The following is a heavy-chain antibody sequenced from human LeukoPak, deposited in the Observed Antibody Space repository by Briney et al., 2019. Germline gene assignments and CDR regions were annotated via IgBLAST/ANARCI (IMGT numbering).Heavy chain of an antibody. CDR1: GFTFSSYA. Sequence: PGRSLRLSCAASGFTFSSYAMHWVRQAPGKGLEWVAVISYDGSNKYYADSVEGRFTISRDNSKNTLYLQMNSLRAEDTAVYYCARGVRGYSYPIFDYWGQGTLVTVSS. D-gene: IGHD5-18*01. J-gene: IGHJ4*02. CDR3: ARGVRGYSYPIFDY. CDR2: ISYDGSNK. V-gene: IGHV3-30-3*01.